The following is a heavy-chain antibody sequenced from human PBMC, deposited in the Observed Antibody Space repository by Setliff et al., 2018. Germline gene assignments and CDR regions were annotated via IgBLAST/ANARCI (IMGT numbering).Heavy chain of an antibody. CDR3: ARQATDY. CDR2: ISSSGTAM. CDR1: GFSLGAYE. V-gene: IGHV3-48*03. J-gene: IGHJ4*02. Sequence: GGSLRLSCAASGFSLGAYEFNWVRQAPGKGLEWVSYISSSGTAMYYVDSVKGRFTISRDNSKNTLYLQMNSLRAEDTALYYCARQATDYWGQGTLVTVSS.